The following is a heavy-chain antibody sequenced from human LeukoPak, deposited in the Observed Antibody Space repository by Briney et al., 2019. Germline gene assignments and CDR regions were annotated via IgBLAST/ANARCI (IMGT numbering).Heavy chain of an antibody. J-gene: IGHJ3*02. CDR2: IIPIFGTA. CDR1: GGTFSSYA. Sequence: SVKVSCKASGGTFSSYAISWVRQAPGQALEWMGGIIPIFGTANYAQKFQGRVTITTDESTSTAYMELSSLRSEDTAVYYCARDQGPIDAFDIWGQGTMVTVSS. CDR3: ARDQGPIDAFDI. V-gene: IGHV1-69*05.